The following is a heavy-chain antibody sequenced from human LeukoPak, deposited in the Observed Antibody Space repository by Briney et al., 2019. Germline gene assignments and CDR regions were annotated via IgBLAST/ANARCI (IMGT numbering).Heavy chain of an antibody. CDR1: GGSFSGYY. D-gene: IGHD6-6*01. CDR2: INHSGST. CDR3: ARGSSEYYYYYMDV. J-gene: IGHJ6*03. V-gene: IGHV4-34*01. Sequence: PSETLSLTCAVYGGSFSGYYWSWIRQPPGKGLEWIGEINHSGSTNYNPPLKSRVTISVDTSKNQFSLKLSSVTAADTAVYYCARGSSEYYYYYMDVWGKGTTVTVSS.